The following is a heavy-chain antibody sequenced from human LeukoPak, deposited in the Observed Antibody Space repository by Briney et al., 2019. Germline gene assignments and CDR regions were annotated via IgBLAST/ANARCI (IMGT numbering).Heavy chain of an antibody. CDR3: TRGYSSRNY. D-gene: IGHD6-13*01. CDR2: INCLDGST. J-gene: IGHJ4*02. V-gene: IGHV1-46*03. Sequence: ASVKVSCKASGYSFTSYYIHWVRQAPGLGLEWVGIINCLDGSTSYAQRFQGRVTMTRDTSTSTVYMELSSLRSEDTAVYYCTRGYSSRNYWGQGTLVTVSS. CDR1: GYSFTSYY.